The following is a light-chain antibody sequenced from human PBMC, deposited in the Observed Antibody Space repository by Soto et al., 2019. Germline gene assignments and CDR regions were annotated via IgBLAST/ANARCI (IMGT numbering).Light chain of an antibody. CDR2: GVS. V-gene: IGKV3-20*01. CDR1: QTVNRNY. CDR3: QQYIDSPRT. J-gene: IGKJ1*01. Sequence: EIVLTQSPGTLALSLGDGATLSCRASQTVNRNYLAWYHQKPGQPPRLLIYGVSNRATGVPDRFSGGGSGTEFTLTIVSLEPDDCGTYYCQQYIDSPRTFGQGTRVEVK.